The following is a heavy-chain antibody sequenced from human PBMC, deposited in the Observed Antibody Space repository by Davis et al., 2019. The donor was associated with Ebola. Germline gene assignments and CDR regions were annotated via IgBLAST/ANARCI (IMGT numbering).Heavy chain of an antibody. Sequence: GSLRLSCTVSGSSISSYFWTWISHPPSKGLECIGYIYYSGGTNYNPSLKSRVTISVDTSKNQFSLKLSSVNAADTAVYYCARWSGGRCEFGLDYGGQGNLVTDSS. CDR1: GSSISSYF. CDR3: ARWSGGRCEFGLDY. J-gene: IGHJ4*02. D-gene: IGHD2-15*01. V-gene: IGHV4-59*01. CDR2: IYYSGGT.